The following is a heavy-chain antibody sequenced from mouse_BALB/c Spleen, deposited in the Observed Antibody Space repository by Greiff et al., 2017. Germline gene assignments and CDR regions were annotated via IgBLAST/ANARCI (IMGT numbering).Heavy chain of an antibody. CDR3: ARKDYRYDGVDAMDY. CDR2: INPNNGGT. V-gene: IGHV1-18*01. D-gene: IGHD2-14*01. Sequence: EVQLQQSGPELVKPGASVKIPCKASGYTFTDYNMDWVKQSHGKSLEWIGDINPNNGGTIYNQKFKGKATLTVDKSSSTAYMELRSLTSEDTAVYYCARKDYRYDGVDAMDYWGQGTSVTVSS. CDR1: GYTFTDYN. J-gene: IGHJ4*01.